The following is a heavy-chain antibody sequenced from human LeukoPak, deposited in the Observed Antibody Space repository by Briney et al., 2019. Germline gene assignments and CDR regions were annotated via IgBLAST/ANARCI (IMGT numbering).Heavy chain of an antibody. D-gene: IGHD2-15*01. V-gene: IGHV3-30*02. CDR2: IWNDGSNQ. Sequence: GGSLRLSCAASGFTFSRYAMHWVRQAPGKGLEWVAFIWNDGSNQNYADSVKGRFTISRDNSKKMVYAQMNSLRVEDTAVYYCAKVLVLVSANRYYFDYWGQGTLVTVSS. CDR3: AKVLVLVSANRYYFDY. CDR1: GFTFSRYA. J-gene: IGHJ4*02.